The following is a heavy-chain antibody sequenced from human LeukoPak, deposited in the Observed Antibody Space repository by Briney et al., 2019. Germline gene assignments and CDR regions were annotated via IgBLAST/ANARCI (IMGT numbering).Heavy chain of an antibody. J-gene: IGHJ4*02. CDR1: GGSISSSSYY. V-gene: IGHV4-39*07. CDR3: VLRFLEWLGPDY. D-gene: IGHD3-3*01. Sequence: SETLSLTCTVSGGSISSSSYYWGWIRQPRAKGLEWIGSIYYSGSTYYNPSLKSRVTISVDTSKNQFSLKLSSVTAADTAVYYCVLRFLEWLGPDYWGQGTLVTVSS. CDR2: IYYSGST.